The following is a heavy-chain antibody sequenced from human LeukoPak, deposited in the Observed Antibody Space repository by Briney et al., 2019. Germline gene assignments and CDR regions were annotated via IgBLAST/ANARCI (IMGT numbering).Heavy chain of an antibody. CDR1: GYSFTDYS. V-gene: IGHV1-2*02. CDR2: INPKTGDT. J-gene: IGHJ4*02. D-gene: IGHD3-10*01. CDR3: AREKFGSFDY. Sequence: ASVKVSCKASGYSFTDYSIHWVRHAPGHALEWMGWINPKTGDTNYPQEFQGRVTMTRDTSITTAYMDLSGLRSDDTAVYYCAREKFGSFDYWGQGTLVTVSS.